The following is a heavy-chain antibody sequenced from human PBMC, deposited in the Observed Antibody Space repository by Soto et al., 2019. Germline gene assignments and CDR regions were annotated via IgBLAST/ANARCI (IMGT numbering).Heavy chain of an antibody. Sequence: SETLSLTCAVSGGSISSSNWWSWVRQPPGKGLEWIGEIYHSGSTNYNPSLKSRVTISVDKSKNQFSLKLSSVTAADTAVYYCARELSGYYRAFFDYWGQGTLVTVSS. CDR3: ARELSGYYRAFFDY. CDR2: IYHSGST. J-gene: IGHJ4*02. D-gene: IGHD3-22*01. CDR1: GGSISSSNW. V-gene: IGHV4-4*02.